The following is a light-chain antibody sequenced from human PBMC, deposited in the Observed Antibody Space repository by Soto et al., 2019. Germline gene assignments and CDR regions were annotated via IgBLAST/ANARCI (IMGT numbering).Light chain of an antibody. V-gene: IGKV1-6*01. Sequence: AIQMTQSPSSLSASVGDRVTITCRTSQGIRNDLGWYQQKPGKAPKLLIYAASSLQSGVPSRFSGSGSDTDFSLTISSLQPEDSATYYCLQDYIYPLTFGPGTIVEIK. CDR1: QGIRND. CDR2: AAS. J-gene: IGKJ3*01. CDR3: LQDYIYPLT.